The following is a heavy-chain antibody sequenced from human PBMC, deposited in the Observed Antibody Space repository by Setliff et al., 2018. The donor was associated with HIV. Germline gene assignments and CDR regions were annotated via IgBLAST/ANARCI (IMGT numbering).Heavy chain of an antibody. Sequence: SETLSLTCTVSGGSISSYYWSWIRQPPGKGLEWIGYIYYSGSTNYNPSLKSRVTISVDTSKNQFSLKLSSVTAADTAVYYCARILRITIIRGPNWFDPWGQGTLVTVSS. CDR2: IYYSGST. CDR3: ARILRITIIRGPNWFDP. J-gene: IGHJ5*02. D-gene: IGHD3-10*01. CDR1: GGSISSYY. V-gene: IGHV4-59*12.